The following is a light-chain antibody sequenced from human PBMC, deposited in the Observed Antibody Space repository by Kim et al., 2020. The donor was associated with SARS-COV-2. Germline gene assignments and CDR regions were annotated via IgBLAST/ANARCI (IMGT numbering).Light chain of an antibody. Sequence: QSALTQPASVSVSPGQTITLSCTGTSNDVGLYNYASWYQQHPGKAPKLIISDVSNRPSGPSDRFSGSKSGNTASLTNSGLQAEDEAGYYCSSYTSNSTLGFGAGAKVTVL. CDR1: SNDVGLYNY. V-gene: IGLV2-14*03. CDR3: SSYTSNSTLG. CDR2: DVS. J-gene: IGLJ1*01.